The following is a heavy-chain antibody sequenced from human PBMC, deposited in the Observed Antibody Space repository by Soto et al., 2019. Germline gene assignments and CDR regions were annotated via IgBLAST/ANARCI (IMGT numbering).Heavy chain of an antibody. Sequence: ASVKVSCKASGYTFTGYYMHWVRQAPGQGLEWMGWINPNSGGTNYAQKFQGRVTMTRDTSISTAYMELSRLRSDDTAVYYCARDQNPYPKNHGMDVWGQGTTVTVSS. CDR2: INPNSGGT. CDR3: ARDQNPYPKNHGMDV. V-gene: IGHV1-2*02. CDR1: GYTFTGYY. J-gene: IGHJ6*02.